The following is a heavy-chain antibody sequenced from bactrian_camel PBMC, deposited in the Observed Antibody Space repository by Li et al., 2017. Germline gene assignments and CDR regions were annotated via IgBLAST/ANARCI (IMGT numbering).Heavy chain of an antibody. CDR3: AAEPYCTPLRGSIYFPTDYNY. Sequence: DVQLVESGGGSVQTGGSLRLSCAASGVMTRLYCMAWFRQAQGKGLEWVSTINSAGDTTYYADSVKGRFTISKDNAKSTLFLQMDSLKPEDSGMYYCAAEPYCTPLRGSIYFPTDYNYSGQGTQVTVS. V-gene: IGHV3S40*01. D-gene: IGHD1*01. CDR1: GVMTRLYC. CDR2: INSAGDTT. J-gene: IGHJ4*01.